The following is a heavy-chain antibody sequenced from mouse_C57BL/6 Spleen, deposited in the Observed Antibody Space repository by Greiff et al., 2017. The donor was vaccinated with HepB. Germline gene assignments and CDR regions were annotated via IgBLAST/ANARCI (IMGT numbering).Heavy chain of an antibody. CDR1: GYTFTSYW. Sequence: VQLQQPGAELVKPGASVKLSCKASGYTFTSYWMHWVKQRPGQGLEWIGMIHPNSGSTNYNEKFKSKATLTVDKSSSTAYMQLSSLTSEDSAVYCCARGGTTVGYWYFDVWGTGTTVTVSS. CDR3: ARGGTTVGYWYFDV. J-gene: IGHJ1*03. V-gene: IGHV1-64*01. D-gene: IGHD1-1*01. CDR2: IHPNSGST.